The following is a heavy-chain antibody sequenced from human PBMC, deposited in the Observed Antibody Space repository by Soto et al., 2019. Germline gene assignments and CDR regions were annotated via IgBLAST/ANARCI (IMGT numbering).Heavy chain of an antibody. J-gene: IGHJ4*02. Sequence: SETLSLTCTVSGGSISSYYWSWIRQPPGKGLEWIGYIYYSGSTNYNPSLKSRVTISVDTSKNQFSLKLSSVTAADTAVYYCARVPDDLSGVGFDYWGQGTLVTVSS. CDR3: ARVPDDLSGVGFDY. V-gene: IGHV4-59*01. D-gene: IGHD3-10*01. CDR2: IYYSGST. CDR1: GGSISSYY.